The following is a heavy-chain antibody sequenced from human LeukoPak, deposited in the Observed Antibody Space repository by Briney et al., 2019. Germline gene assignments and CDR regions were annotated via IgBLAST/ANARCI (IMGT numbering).Heavy chain of an antibody. V-gene: IGHV3-48*01. CDR1: GFTFSSYS. Sequence: PWGSLSLSCAASGFTFSSYSMNWVRQAPGKGLEWVSYISSSSSTIYYADSVKGRFTISRDNAKNSLYLQMNSLRAEDTAVYYCARDQGDFWSGHDYWGQGTLVTVSS. CDR3: ARDQGDFWSGHDY. CDR2: ISSSSSTI. D-gene: IGHD3-3*01. J-gene: IGHJ4*02.